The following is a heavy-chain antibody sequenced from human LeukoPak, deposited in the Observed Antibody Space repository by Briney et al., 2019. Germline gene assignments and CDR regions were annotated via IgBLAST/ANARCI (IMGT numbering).Heavy chain of an antibody. CDR1: GFTIGPYA. V-gene: IGHV3-43*02. Sequence: PGGSLRLSCVASGFTIGPYAMYWVRQGPGRGLEWVAVIKADGSGTFYADSVRGRFTTSRDNSKNSLYLQMNSLTSEDTALYYCATWAFYHNLDVWGHGTTVIVSS. CDR2: IKADGSGT. CDR3: ATWAFYHNLDV. D-gene: IGHD2/OR15-2a*01. J-gene: IGHJ6*02.